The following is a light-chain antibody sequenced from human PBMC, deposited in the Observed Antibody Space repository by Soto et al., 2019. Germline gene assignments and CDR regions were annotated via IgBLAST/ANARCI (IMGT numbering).Light chain of an antibody. Sequence: DIQMTQSPSSLSASVGDRVTITCRASQGISNYLAWYQQKPGKVPKLLIYAASTLQSGVPSRFTGSRSGTDFTLTISSLQPEDVATYYCQKYKSATWTFGQGTKAEIK. CDR2: AAS. V-gene: IGKV1-27*01. CDR1: QGISNY. J-gene: IGKJ1*01. CDR3: QKYKSATWT.